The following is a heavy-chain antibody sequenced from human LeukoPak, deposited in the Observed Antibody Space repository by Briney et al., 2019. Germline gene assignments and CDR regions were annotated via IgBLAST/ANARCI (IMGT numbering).Heavy chain of an antibody. CDR1: GGSISSYY. J-gene: IGHJ4*02. CDR2: IYYSGST. D-gene: IGHD3-10*01. Sequence: SETLSLTCTVSGGSISSYYWSWIRQPPGKGLEWIGYIYYSGSTYYNPSLKSRVTISVDTSKNQFSLKLSSVTAADTAVYYCATRHRNYYASPDYWGQGTLVTVSS. CDR3: ATRHRNYYASPDY. V-gene: IGHV4-59*04.